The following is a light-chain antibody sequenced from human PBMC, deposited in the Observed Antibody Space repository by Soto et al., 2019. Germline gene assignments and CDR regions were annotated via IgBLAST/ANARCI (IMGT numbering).Light chain of an antibody. CDR3: HQYYRRPPT. J-gene: IGKJ4*01. Sequence: IGVNQSLNSLALSLGERATINCRSSQSVCQSVHRKNLIAWYQQKPGQPPKLLFYWASARESGVPDRFSVSESGTDFTLTINSMQAEHLAVYYCHQYYRRPPTFGGGTKV. V-gene: IGKV4-1*01. CDR1: QSVCQSVHRKNL. CDR2: WAS.